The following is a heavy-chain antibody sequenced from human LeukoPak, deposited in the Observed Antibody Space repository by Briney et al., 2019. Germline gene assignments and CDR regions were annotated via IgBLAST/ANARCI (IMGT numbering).Heavy chain of an antibody. CDR1: GYTFNRYG. V-gene: IGHV1-18*01. Sequence: ASVKVSYKASGYTFNRYGISWVRQAPGQGLEWMGWISCYNGDTKYAQKFQGRVSMTTDTSTSTAHMELRSPRSDDTAVYYCARDPSNTSGSYVYFDYWGQGALVTVSS. CDR2: ISCYNGDT. D-gene: IGHD6-19*01. J-gene: IGHJ4*02. CDR3: ARDPSNTSGSYVYFDY.